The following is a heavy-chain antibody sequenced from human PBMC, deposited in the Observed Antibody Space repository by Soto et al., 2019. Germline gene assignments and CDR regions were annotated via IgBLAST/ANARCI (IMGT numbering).Heavy chain of an antibody. CDR2: IWYDGSNK. Sequence: QVQLVESGGGVVQPGRSLRLSCAASGFTLSSKGMHWVRQAPGKGLEWVAVIWYDGSNKYYADSVKGRFTISRDNSKNTLYLQMNSLRAEDTAVYYCARGGLGARYYYGMDVWGQGTTVTVSS. J-gene: IGHJ6*02. V-gene: IGHV3-33*08. CDR1: GFTLSSKG. CDR3: ARGGLGARYYYGMDV. D-gene: IGHD1-26*01.